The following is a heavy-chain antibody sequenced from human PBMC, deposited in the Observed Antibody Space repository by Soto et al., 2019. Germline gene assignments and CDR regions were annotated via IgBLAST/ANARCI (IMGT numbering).Heavy chain of an antibody. V-gene: IGHV1-69*08. CDR3: AGEGNGDY. J-gene: IGHJ4*02. D-gene: IGHD2-8*01. CDR2: IIPILGIE. Sequence: QVQLVQSGAEVKKPGSSVKVSCKASGGTFSSYTISWVRQAPGQGIEWMGRIIPILGIENYAQKFQGRVTITADKFTSTAYMELSSLRSEDTAVYYCAGEGNGDYWGQGTLVTVSS. CDR1: GGTFSSYT.